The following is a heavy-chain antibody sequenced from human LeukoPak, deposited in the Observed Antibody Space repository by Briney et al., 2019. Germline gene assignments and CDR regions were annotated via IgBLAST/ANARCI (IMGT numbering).Heavy chain of an antibody. CDR2: IYTSGST. J-gene: IGHJ5*02. D-gene: IGHD6-13*01. CDR3: ARDGDSSSWSENWFDP. Sequence: SETLSPTCTVSGGSISSYYWSWIRQPAGKGLEWIGRIYTSGSTNYNPSLKSRVTMSADTSKNQFSLKLSSVTAADTAVYYCARDGDSSSWSENWFDPWGQGTLVTVSS. V-gene: IGHV4-4*07. CDR1: GGSISSYY.